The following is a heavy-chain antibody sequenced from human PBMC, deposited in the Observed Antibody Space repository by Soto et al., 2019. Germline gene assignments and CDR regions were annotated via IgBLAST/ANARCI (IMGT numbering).Heavy chain of an antibody. V-gene: IGHV3-30*18. D-gene: IGHD2-8*01. CDR3: AKDRRGIMVYDTLDY. Sequence: QVQLVESGGGVVQPGRSLRLSCAASGFTFSSYGMHWVRQAPGKGLEWVAVISYDGSNKYYADSVKGRFTISRDNSKNTLYLQMNSLRAEDTAVYYCAKDRRGIMVYDTLDYWGQGTLVTVSS. CDR1: GFTFSSYG. CDR2: ISYDGSNK. J-gene: IGHJ4*02.